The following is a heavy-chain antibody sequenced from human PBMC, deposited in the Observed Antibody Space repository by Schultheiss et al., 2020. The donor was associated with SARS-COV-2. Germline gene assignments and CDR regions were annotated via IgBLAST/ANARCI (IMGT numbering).Heavy chain of an antibody. D-gene: IGHD2-21*01. V-gene: IGHV1-2*02. CDR2: INPNSGGT. CDR1: GYTFTGYY. Sequence: ASVKVSCKASGYTFTGYYMHWVRQAPGQGLEWMGWINPNSGGTSYAQKFQGRVTMTRDTSTSTVYMELSSLRSEDTAVYYCARDRRGGDCYTVCGFDYWGQGTLVTVSS. CDR3: ARDRRGGDCYTVCGFDY. J-gene: IGHJ4*02.